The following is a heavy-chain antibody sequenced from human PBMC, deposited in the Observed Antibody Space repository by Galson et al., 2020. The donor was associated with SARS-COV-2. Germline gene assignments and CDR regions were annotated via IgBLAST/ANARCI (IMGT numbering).Heavy chain of an antibody. D-gene: IGHD3-22*01. V-gene: IGHV4-59*08. CDR2: IAYNGAT. Sequence: ETSETLSLTCTVSGGSIYNYFWTWIRQTPGKRLEWIGYIAYNGATRYNPSLKSRVTISLDTSENQFSLKLRSVTAADTAVYFCARSLRSGYVSVFHYWGQGSLVTVSS. J-gene: IGHJ4*02. CDR3: ARSLRSGYVSVFHY. CDR1: GGSIYNYF.